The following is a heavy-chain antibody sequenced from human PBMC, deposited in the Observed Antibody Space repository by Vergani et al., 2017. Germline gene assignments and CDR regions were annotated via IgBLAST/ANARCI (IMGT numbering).Heavy chain of an antibody. J-gene: IGHJ4*02. CDR2: IYYSGST. Sequence: QLQLQESGPGLVKPSQTLSLTCTVSGGSISSYYWSWIRQPPGKGLEWLGYIYYSGSTNYNPSLKSRVTISVDTSKNQFSLKLSSVTAADTAVYYCARSYGDGLTDYWGQGTLVTVSS. V-gene: IGHV4-59*01. D-gene: IGHD5-24*01. CDR3: ARSYGDGLTDY. CDR1: GGSISSYY.